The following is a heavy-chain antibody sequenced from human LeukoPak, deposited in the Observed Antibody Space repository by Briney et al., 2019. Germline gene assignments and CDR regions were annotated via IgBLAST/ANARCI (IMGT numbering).Heavy chain of an antibody. CDR1: GYIFTSYD. V-gene: IGHV1-8*01. D-gene: IGHD3-3*01. CDR3: AKVGDYDFWSGYYISPRGDYYYYYMDV. CDR2: MNPNSGNT. J-gene: IGHJ6*03. Sequence: ASVKVSCKASGYIFTSYDINWVRQATGQGLEWMGWMNPNSGNTGYAQKFQGRVTMTRNTSISTAYMELSSLRSEDTAVYYCAKVGDYDFWSGYYISPRGDYYYYYMDVWGKGTTVTVSS.